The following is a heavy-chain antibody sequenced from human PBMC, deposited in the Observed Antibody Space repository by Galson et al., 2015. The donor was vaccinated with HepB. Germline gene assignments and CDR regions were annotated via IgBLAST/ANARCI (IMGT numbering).Heavy chain of an antibody. CDR3: ANGYSGIEYYFDY. CDR2: ISYDGSNK. Sequence: SLRLSCAASGFTFSSYGMHWVRQAPGKGLEWVAVISYDGSNKYYADSVKGRFTISRDNSKNTLYLQMNSLRAEDTAVYYCANGYSGIEYYFDYWGQGTLVTVSS. J-gene: IGHJ4*02. V-gene: IGHV3-30*18. D-gene: IGHD1-26*01. CDR1: GFTFSSYG.